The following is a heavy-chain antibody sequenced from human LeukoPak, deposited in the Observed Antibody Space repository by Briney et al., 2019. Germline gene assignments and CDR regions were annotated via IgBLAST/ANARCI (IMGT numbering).Heavy chain of an antibody. Sequence: PGGSLRLSCAASGFTFSSYGMHWVRQAPGKGLEWVAFIRYDGSNKYYADSVKGRFTISRDNSKNTLYLQMNSLRAEDTAVYYCAKDGYCSGGSCYREYFQHWGQGTLVTVSS. CDR2: IRYDGSNK. V-gene: IGHV3-30*02. CDR1: GFTFSSYG. J-gene: IGHJ1*01. CDR3: AKDGYCSGGSCYREYFQH. D-gene: IGHD2-15*01.